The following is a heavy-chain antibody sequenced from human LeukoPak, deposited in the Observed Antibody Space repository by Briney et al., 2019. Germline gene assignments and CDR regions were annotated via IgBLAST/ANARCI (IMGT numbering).Heavy chain of an antibody. CDR2: IRYDGSNK. CDR1: GFTFSSYG. D-gene: IGHD4-17*01. J-gene: IGHJ4*02. CDR3: AKDRDYGDYDPFDY. Sequence: PGGSLRLSCAASGFTFSSYGMHWVRQAPGKGLEWVAFIRYDGSNKYYADSVKGRFTISRDNSKNTLYLQRNSLRAEDTAVYYCAKDRDYGDYDPFDYWGQGTLVTVSS. V-gene: IGHV3-30*02.